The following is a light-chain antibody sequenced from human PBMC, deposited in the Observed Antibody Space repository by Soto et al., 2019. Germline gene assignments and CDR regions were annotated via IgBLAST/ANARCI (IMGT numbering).Light chain of an antibody. CDR1: SSNVGINA. Sequence: QSVLTQPPSTSGTPGQRGSISCSGSSSNVGINAVNWYQQFPGTAPKLLIYSNDQRPSGVPDRFSGSKSGTSASLAISGLQSEDEADYYCAVWDDNLNGVVFGGETKLTVL. V-gene: IGLV1-44*01. CDR2: SND. CDR3: AVWDDNLNGVV. J-gene: IGLJ3*02.